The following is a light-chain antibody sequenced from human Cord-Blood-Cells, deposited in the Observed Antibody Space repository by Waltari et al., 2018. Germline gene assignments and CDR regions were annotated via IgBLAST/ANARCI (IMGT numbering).Light chain of an antibody. CDR1: QSVSSY. CDR3: QQRSNWPH. V-gene: IGKV3-11*01. J-gene: IGKJ4*01. CDR2: DAS. Sequence: EIVFTQSPATLSLSPGERATLSCRDSQSVSSYLAWYQQKPGQAPRLLIYDASNRATGIPARFSGSGSGTDFTLTISSLEPEDFAVYYCQQRSNWPHFGGGTKVEIK.